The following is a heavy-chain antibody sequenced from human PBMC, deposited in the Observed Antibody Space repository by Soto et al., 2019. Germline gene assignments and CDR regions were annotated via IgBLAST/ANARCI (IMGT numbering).Heavy chain of an antibody. CDR2: VSYDGSNK. CDR1: GFTFRNYG. V-gene: IGHV3-30*18. Sequence: QVQLVESGGGVVQPGASLTLSCEASGFTFRNYGMHWVRQAPGKGLEWVAVVSYDGSNKLYAGSVNGRFTISRDNSKNTLFLQINSLRDEDTAVYFCAKDQKITALSDFDSWGQGTLVTVSS. J-gene: IGHJ4*02. CDR3: AKDQKITALSDFDS. D-gene: IGHD3-16*01.